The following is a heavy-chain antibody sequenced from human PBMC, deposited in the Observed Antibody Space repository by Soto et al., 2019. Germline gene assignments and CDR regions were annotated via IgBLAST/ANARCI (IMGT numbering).Heavy chain of an antibody. Sequence: ASVTGSCKGSGYTLTGDGVGWVRQAPGQGLEWMGWISAYNGNTNYAQKLQGRVTMTTDTSTSTAYMELRSLRSDDTAVYYCARTRYDFWSGYFPNPESPLDYWGQGTLVTVSS. CDR1: GYTLTGDG. D-gene: IGHD3-3*01. J-gene: IGHJ4*02. V-gene: IGHV1-18*01. CDR3: ARTRYDFWSGYFPNPESPLDY. CDR2: ISAYNGNT.